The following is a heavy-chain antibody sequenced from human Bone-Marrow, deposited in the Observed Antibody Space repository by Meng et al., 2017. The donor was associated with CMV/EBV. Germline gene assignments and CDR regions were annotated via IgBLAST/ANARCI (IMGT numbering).Heavy chain of an antibody. CDR2: IKEDGSEK. CDR3: VRLVYCGSSSLPDY. D-gene: IGHD2-21*01. Sequence: GESLKISCVASGFTFSNYWMNWVRQAPGKGLEWVAKIKEDGSEKYYVDSVKGRLTISRDNAKNSLYLQMTSLRVEDAAVYYCVRLVYCGSSSLPDYWGQGTLVTVSS. J-gene: IGHJ4*02. V-gene: IGHV3-7*01. CDR1: GFTFSNYW.